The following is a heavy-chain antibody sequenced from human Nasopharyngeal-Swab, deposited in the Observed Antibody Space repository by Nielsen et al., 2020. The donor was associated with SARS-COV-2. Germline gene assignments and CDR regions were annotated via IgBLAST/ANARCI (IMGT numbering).Heavy chain of an antibody. CDR3: ARGECGGDCYSMFSANYHGMDV. CDR1: GGSISNYF. D-gene: IGHD2-21*02. CDR2: IHYSGST. V-gene: IGHV4-59*12. Sequence: SETLSLTCTVSGGSISNYFWSWVRQPPGKGLEWIGYIHYSGSTNYNPSLKSRVTMSLDTSKNQFSLKLNSITAADTAVYYCARGECGGDCYSMFSANYHGMDVWGQGTTVTVSS. J-gene: IGHJ6*02.